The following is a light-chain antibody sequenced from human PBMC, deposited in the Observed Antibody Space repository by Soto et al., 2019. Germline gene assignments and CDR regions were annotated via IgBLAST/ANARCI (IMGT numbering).Light chain of an antibody. J-gene: IGKJ1*01. V-gene: IGKV1-5*03. Sequence: DIQMTQSLSTLSASLGDRVTITCRASQSISSWLAWYQQKPGKAPKLLIYKASSLESGVPSRFSGSGSGTEFTLTISSLQPDDFATYYCQQYNSYWTFGQGTKVDIK. CDR2: KAS. CDR3: QQYNSYWT. CDR1: QSISSW.